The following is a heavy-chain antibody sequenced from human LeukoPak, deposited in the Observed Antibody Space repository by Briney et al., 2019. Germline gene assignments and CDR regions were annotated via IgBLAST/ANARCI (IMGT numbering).Heavy chain of an antibody. CDR1: GFTFSDYY. CDR3: ARVPGGAPPADDACDI. D-gene: IGHD2-2*01. CDR2: FSNSCSTI. J-gene: IGHJ3*02. Sequence: GGSLRLSCAPSGFTFSDYYMRWIRQAPGKGVEWVSYFSNSCSTIYYAASVKDRFPLSRNHAKNSLYLQINSLRAWDAAVYYCARVPGGAPPADDACDIWRQRTMVTVCS. V-gene: IGHV3-11*01.